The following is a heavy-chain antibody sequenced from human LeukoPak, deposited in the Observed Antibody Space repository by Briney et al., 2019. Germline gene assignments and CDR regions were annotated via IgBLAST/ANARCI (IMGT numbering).Heavy chain of an antibody. CDR3: AREDSGSKIDY. CDR2: ISSGGSTI. Sequence: GGSLRLSCAASGFTFSTYNMNWVRQAPGKGLEWVSYISSGGSTIYYADSVKGRFTISRDNAKNSLYLQMNSLRAEDTAVYYCAREDSGSKIDYWGQGTLVTVSS. J-gene: IGHJ4*02. V-gene: IGHV3-48*04. D-gene: IGHD1-26*01. CDR1: GFTFSTYN.